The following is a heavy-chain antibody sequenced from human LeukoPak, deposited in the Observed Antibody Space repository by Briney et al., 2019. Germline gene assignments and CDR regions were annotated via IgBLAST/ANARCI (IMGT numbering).Heavy chain of an antibody. CDR3: ARDTNGDSDY. D-gene: IGHD4-17*01. CDR1: GFSFSNHS. V-gene: IGHV3-48*01. J-gene: IGHJ4*02. CDR2: ISGSSNII. Sequence: GGSLRRSCVASGFSFSNHSINWVRQAPGKGLEWVSYISGSSNIIYHANSVKGRFTISRDNAKNSLFLQMSGLRADDTAVYYCARDTNGDSDYWGQGTLVTVSS.